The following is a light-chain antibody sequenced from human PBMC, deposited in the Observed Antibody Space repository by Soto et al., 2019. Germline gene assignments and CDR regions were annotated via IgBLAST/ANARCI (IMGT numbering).Light chain of an antibody. J-gene: IGLJ2*01. Sequence: SYELTQPPSVSVAPGQTARITCGGSNIGSKSVHWYQQKPGQAPVLVVYDDSDRPSGIPERFSGSNSGNTATLTISRVEAGDEADYYCQVWDSSSDHPVFGGGTKVTV. CDR3: QVWDSSSDHPV. CDR2: DDS. V-gene: IGLV3-21*02. CDR1: NIGSKS.